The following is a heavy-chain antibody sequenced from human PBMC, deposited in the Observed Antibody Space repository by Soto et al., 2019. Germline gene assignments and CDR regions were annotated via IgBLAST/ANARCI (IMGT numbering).Heavy chain of an antibody. CDR1: GDTFSNYA. D-gene: IGHD6-13*01. CDR3: AREAAAAGTFREEAFEI. Sequence: QVQLVQSGAEVKKPGSSVKVACKVSGDTFSNYAINWVRQAPGQGLEWMGAIVPIFSTTNYAQKFQGRVTITADASTITAYMQLSSLRSDATATYYCAREAAAAGTFREEAFEIWGQGTMVTVSS. CDR2: IVPIFSTT. V-gene: IGHV1-69*12. J-gene: IGHJ3*02.